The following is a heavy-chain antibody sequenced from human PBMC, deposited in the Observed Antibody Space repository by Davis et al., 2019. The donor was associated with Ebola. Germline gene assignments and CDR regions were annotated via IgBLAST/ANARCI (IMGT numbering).Heavy chain of an antibody. D-gene: IGHD4-23*01. V-gene: IGHV3-23*01. Sequence: SCAASGFTFSSYAMSWVRQAPGKGLEWVSAISGSGGSTYYADSVKGRLTISRDNSKNTLYLQMNSLRAEDTAVYYCAKPDYGGNSPYYYGMDLWGQGTTVTVSS. CDR3: AKPDYGGNSPYYYGMDL. J-gene: IGHJ6*02. CDR2: ISGSGGST. CDR1: GFTFSSYA.